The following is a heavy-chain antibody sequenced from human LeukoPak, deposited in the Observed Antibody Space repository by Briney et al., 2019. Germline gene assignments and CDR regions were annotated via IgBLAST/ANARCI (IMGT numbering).Heavy chain of an antibody. D-gene: IGHD1-26*01. CDR2: IYSGGST. CDR3: ARAKWEPTHYYYYGMDV. J-gene: IGHJ6*02. V-gene: IGHV3-66*01. CDR1: GFTVSSNY. Sequence: GGSLRLSCAASGFTVSSNYMSWVRQAPGKGLEWVSVIYSGGSTYYADSVKGRFTISRDNSKNTLYLQMNSLRAEDTAVYYCARAKWEPTHYYYYGMDVWGQGTTVTVSS.